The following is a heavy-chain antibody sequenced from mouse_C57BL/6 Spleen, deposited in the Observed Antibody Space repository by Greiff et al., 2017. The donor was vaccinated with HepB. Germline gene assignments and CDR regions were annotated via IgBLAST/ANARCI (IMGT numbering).Heavy chain of an antibody. V-gene: IGHV5-17*01. CDR2: ISSGSSTI. CDR1: GFTFSDYG. Sequence: DVQLVESGGGLVKPGGSLKLSCAASGFTFSDYGMHWVRQAPEKGLEWVAYISSGSSTIYYADTVKGRFTISRDNAKNTLFLQMTSLRSEDTAMYYCATELWFAYWGQGTLVTVSA. J-gene: IGHJ3*01. CDR3: ATELWFAY.